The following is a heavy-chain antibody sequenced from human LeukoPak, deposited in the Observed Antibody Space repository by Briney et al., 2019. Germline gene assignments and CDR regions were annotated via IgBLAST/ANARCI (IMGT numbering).Heavy chain of an antibody. J-gene: IGHJ5*02. CDR1: GGSFSGYY. Sequence: SETLSLTCAVYGGSFSGYYWSWIRQPPRKGLEWIGEINHSGSTNYNPSLKSRVTISVDTSKNQFSLKLSSVAAADTAVYYCALAGSRNWFDPWGQGTLVTVSS. D-gene: IGHD3-10*01. CDR2: INHSGST. V-gene: IGHV4-34*01. CDR3: ALAGSRNWFDP.